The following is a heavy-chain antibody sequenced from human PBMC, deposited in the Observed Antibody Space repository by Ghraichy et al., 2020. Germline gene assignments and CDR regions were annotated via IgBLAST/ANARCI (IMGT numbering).Heavy chain of an antibody. D-gene: IGHD5-12*01. V-gene: IGHV1-8*01. J-gene: IGHJ6*02. Sequence: VKVSCKASGYTFTSYDINWVRQATGQGLKWMGWMNPNSGNTGYAQKFQGRVTMTRNTSISTAYMELSSLRSEDTAVYYCARGKIPYSGYATLGMDVWGQGTTVTVSS. CDR3: ARGKIPYSGYATLGMDV. CDR2: MNPNSGNT. CDR1: GYTFTSYD.